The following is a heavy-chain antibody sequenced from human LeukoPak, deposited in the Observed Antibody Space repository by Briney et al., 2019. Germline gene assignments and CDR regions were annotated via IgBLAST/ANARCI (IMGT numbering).Heavy chain of an antibody. V-gene: IGHV3-7*03. D-gene: IGHD1-7*01. CDR3: ANQPLSTGTIET. CDR2: IKPDGSER. Sequence: GGSLRLSCAASGFSFSATWMTWVRQAPGKGLECVANIKPDGSERYYLDSVKGRFTVSRDNAKTSLYLQMNSLRVEDTALYYCANQPLSTGTIETWGQGTLVTVSS. CDR1: GFSFSATW. J-gene: IGHJ5*02.